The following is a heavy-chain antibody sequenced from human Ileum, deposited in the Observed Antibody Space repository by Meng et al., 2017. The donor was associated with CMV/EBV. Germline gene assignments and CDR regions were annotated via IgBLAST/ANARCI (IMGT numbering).Heavy chain of an antibody. CDR2: IYYSGST. Sequence: VQIKESWPGQVKLSQTLSLTCTVSGGCLSSGDYYWSWIRQPSGKGLEWIGYIYYSGSTYYNPSLKSRVTISADTSKNQFSLKLNSVTAADTAVYYCASGSPQLGYVWGQGTLVTVSS. V-gene: IGHV4-30-4*01. D-gene: IGHD1-1*01. CDR3: ASGSPQLGYV. J-gene: IGHJ4*02. CDR1: GGCLSSGDYY.